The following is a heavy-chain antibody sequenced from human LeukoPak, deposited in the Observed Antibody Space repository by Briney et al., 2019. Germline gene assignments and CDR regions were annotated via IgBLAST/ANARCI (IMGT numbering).Heavy chain of an antibody. Sequence: PGGSLRLSCAASGFTFSNAWMSWVRQAPGKGLEWVGRIKSKTNGGTTDYAAPVKGRFTISRDDSKNTLYLQMNSLKTEDTAVYYCTTDHGYSYGHFDYWGQGTLVTVSS. CDR2: IKSKTNGGTT. CDR1: GFTFSNAW. D-gene: IGHD5-18*01. V-gene: IGHV3-15*01. CDR3: TTDHGYSYGHFDY. J-gene: IGHJ4*02.